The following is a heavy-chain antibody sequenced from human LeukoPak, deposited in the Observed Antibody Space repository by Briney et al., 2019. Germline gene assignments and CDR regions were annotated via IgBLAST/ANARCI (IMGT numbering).Heavy chain of an antibody. V-gene: IGHV1-18*01. J-gene: IGHJ4*02. D-gene: IGHD3-3*01. Sequence: ASGKVSCKASGYTFTTYGVGWVRQAPGQGLEWMGWISAYTGDTSYAQKLQSRVTMTTDTSTSTAYMELRSLRSDDTAVYYCARTPRYDFWSGYLFDYWGQGTLVTVSS. CDR3: ARTPRYDFWSGYLFDY. CDR2: ISAYTGDT. CDR1: GYTFTTYG.